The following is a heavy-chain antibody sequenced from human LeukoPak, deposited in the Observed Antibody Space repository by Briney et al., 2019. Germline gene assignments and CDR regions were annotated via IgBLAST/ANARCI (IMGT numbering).Heavy chain of an antibody. J-gene: IGHJ4*02. Sequence: TGGSLRLSCAASGFTFYDYGMSWVRQARGKGREWVSGINWNAGSTGYADSVKGRFTISRDNAKNSLYLQMNNLRVEDTAMYYCAGGTGFIIKDWGQGTLVTVSS. CDR1: GFTFYDYG. D-gene: IGHD3-9*01. CDR3: AGGTGFIIKD. V-gene: IGHV3-20*04. CDR2: INWNAGST.